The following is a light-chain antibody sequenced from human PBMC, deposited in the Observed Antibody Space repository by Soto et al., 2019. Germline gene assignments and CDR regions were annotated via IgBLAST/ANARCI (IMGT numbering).Light chain of an antibody. J-gene: IGKJ5*01. CDR1: QTVSTY. Sequence: DIQMTQSPSSLSASVGDSVTITCRTSQTVSTYLNWYQQKPGKAPRLLIYATSSLQSGVPSTFSGSGSGTDFTLTINNLQPEDFATYDCQQSYSSPMTCGQG. CDR3: QQSYSSPMT. CDR2: ATS. V-gene: IGKV1-39*01.